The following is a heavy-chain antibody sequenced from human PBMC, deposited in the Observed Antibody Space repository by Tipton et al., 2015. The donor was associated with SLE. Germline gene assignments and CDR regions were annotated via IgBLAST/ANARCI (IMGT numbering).Heavy chain of an antibody. V-gene: IGHV4-31*03. CDR3: ANNKRDGSYFDY. CDR1: GGSISSGGYY. D-gene: IGHD3-10*01. J-gene: IGHJ4*02. CDR2: IYYSGST. Sequence: LRLSCTVSGGSISSGGYYWSWIRQHPGKGLEWIGYIYYSGSTYYNPSLTSRVTISVDTSKNQFSLKLSSVTAADPAVYYCANNKRDGSYFDYWGQGTLVTVSS.